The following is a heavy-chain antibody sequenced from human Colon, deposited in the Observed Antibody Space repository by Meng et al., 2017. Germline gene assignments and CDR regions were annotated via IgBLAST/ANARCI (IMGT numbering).Heavy chain of an antibody. V-gene: IGHV4-4*02. Sequence: QVQLQESGPGLVKPSGTLSLTCAISGGSISSSNWWSWVRQPPGRGLEWIGEIYHSGSTNYNPSLKSRVTISVDKSKNQFSLKLSSVTAADTAVYYCATKGVSEVTAINTWGQGTLVTVSS. J-gene: IGHJ5*02. CDR3: ATKGVSEVTAINT. CDR2: IYHSGST. CDR1: GGSISSSNW. D-gene: IGHD2-21*02.